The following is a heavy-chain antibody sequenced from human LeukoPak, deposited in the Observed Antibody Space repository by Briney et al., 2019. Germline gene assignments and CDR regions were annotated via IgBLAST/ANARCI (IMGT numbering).Heavy chain of an antibody. Sequence: SETLSLTCTVSGGSITNYYWSWIRQSPGKRLEWIGYIHYSGSTNYNPSLKSRVTISVDTSENQFSLRLSSVTAADTAVYYCTRVLPSGLSDCWGQGILVTVSS. CDR2: IHYSGST. V-gene: IGHV4-59*01. D-gene: IGHD2-15*01. CDR3: TRVLPSGLSDC. CDR1: GGSITNYY. J-gene: IGHJ4*02.